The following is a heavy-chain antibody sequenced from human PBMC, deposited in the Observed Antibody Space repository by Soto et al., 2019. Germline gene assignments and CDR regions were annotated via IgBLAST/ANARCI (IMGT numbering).Heavy chain of an antibody. CDR2: INHSGST. J-gene: IGHJ6*02. CDR3: ARVCQYDFWSGYYSLVSDYYYYYGMDV. D-gene: IGHD3-3*01. V-gene: IGHV4-34*01. CDR1: GGSFSGYY. Sequence: SETLSLTCAVYGGSFSGYYWSWIRQPPGKGREWIGEINHSGSTNYNPSLKSRVTISVDTSKNQFSLKLSSVTAADTAVYYCARVCQYDFWSGYYSLVSDYYYYYGMDVWGQGTTVTVSS.